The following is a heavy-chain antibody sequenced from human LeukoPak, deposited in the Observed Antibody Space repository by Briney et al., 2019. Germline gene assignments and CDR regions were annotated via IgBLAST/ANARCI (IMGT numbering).Heavy chain of an antibody. J-gene: IGHJ4*02. CDR2: VSDGGDTT. V-gene: IGHV3-23*01. Sequence: GGSLRLSCAASGFTFRSRAMSWVRQAPGKGLEWVSAVSDGGDTTYYADSVQGRFTISRDNSKNTVDLEMNSLRAEDTALYYCVKEGRATSYADYWGQGTLVTVSS. CDR3: VKEGRATSYADY. CDR1: GFTFRSRA. D-gene: IGHD3-16*01.